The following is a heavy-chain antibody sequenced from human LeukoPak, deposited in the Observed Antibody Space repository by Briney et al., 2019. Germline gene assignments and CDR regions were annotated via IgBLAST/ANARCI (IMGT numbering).Heavy chain of an antibody. CDR2: IGTAGDI. V-gene: IGHV3-13*01. J-gene: IGHJ4*02. CDR1: GFTFSNYD. CDR3: ARVGYSNYDFDY. D-gene: IGHD4-11*01. Sequence: GGSLRLSCAASGFTFSNYDMHWVRQATGKGLEWVSGIGTAGDIYYPGSVKGRFTISRDNAKNSLYLQMNSLRAEDTAVYYCARVGYSNYDFDYWGQGTLVTVSS.